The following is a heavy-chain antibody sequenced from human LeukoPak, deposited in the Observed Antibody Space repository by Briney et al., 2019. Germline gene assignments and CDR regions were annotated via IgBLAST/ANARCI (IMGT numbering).Heavy chain of an antibody. Sequence: PSETLSLTCTVSGGSISSYYWSWIRQPPGKGLEWIGYIYYSGSTNYNPSLKSRVTISVDTSKNQFSLKLSSVTAADTAVYYCARGLGTVAGTGAYFDYWGQGTLVTVSS. CDR1: GGSISSYY. CDR2: IYYSGST. V-gene: IGHV4-59*12. J-gene: IGHJ4*02. CDR3: ARGLGTVAGTGAYFDY. D-gene: IGHD6-19*01.